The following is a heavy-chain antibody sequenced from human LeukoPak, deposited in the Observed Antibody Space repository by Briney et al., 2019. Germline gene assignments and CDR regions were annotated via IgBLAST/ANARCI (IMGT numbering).Heavy chain of an antibody. J-gene: IGHJ1*01. V-gene: IGHV4-38-2*02. CDR2: IYHSGST. Sequence: PSETLSLTCSVSGYSITSGYHWTWIRQPPGKWLEWIGNIYHSGSTYKNPSLKSRVTISVDTSKNQFSLKLSSVTAADTAVYYCARGSYSFFPPLESDEYFQHWGQGTLVTVSS. CDR3: ARGSYSFFPPLESDEYFQH. CDR1: GYSITSGYH. D-gene: IGHD1-26*01.